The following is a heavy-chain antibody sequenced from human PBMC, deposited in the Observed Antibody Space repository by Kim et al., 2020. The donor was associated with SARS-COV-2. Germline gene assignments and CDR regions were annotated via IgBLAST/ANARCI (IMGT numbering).Heavy chain of an antibody. D-gene: IGHD6-13*01. J-gene: IGHJ4*02. CDR2: K. CDR3: ASETYSSSWSG. V-gene: IGHV1-46*01. Sequence: KSYGQKFQGRVTMTRDTSTSTVYMELSSLRSEDTAVYYCASETYSSSWSGWGQGTLVTVSS.